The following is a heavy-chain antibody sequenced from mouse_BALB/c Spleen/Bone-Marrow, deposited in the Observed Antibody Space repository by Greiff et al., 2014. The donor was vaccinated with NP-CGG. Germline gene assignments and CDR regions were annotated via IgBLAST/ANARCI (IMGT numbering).Heavy chain of an antibody. CDR2: IYPGDGDT. Sequence: QVQLQQSGAELARPGASVKLSCKASGYTFTSYWKQWVKQRPGQGLEWIGAIYPGDGDTRYTQKFKGKATLTADKSSSTAYMQLSSSASEDSAVYYCARGDYDYDDWFAYWGQGTLVTVSA. J-gene: IGHJ3*01. D-gene: IGHD2-4*01. CDR3: ARGDYDYDDWFAY. V-gene: IGHV1-87*01. CDR1: GYTFTSYW.